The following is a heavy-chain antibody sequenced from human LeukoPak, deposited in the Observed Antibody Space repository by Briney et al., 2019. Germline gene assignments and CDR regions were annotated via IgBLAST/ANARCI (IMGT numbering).Heavy chain of an antibody. CDR2: ISAYNGNT. Sequence: ASVKVSCKASGYTFTSYSISWVRQAPGQGLEWMGWISAYNGNTNYAQKLQGRVTMTTDTSTSTAYMELRSLRSDDTAVYYCARAIYGSGSYYDNWFDPWGQGTLVTVSS. V-gene: IGHV1-18*04. D-gene: IGHD3-10*01. CDR1: GYTFTSYS. CDR3: ARAIYGSGSYYDNWFDP. J-gene: IGHJ5*02.